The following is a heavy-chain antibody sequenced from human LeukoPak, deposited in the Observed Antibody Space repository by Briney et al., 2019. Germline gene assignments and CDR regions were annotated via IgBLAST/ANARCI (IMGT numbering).Heavy chain of an antibody. CDR2: ISSTSSTV. J-gene: IGHJ3*02. V-gene: IGHV3-48*01. Sequence: GGSLRLSCAGSGFTFSSYSMTWVRQAPGKGLEWVSYISSTSSTVYYADSLKGRFTISRDNAKNSLSLLMNSLRAEDTAVYYCARDLSSRGYTYGTPAFTFDIWGQGTMVTVSS. CDR3: ARDLSSRGYTYGTPAFTFDI. D-gene: IGHD5-18*01. CDR1: GFTFSSYS.